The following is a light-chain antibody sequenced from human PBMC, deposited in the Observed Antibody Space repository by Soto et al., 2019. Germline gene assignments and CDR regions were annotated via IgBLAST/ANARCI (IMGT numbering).Light chain of an antibody. CDR3: QQYSDLPMK. CDR1: QSVGSSY. V-gene: IGKV3-20*01. J-gene: IGKJ5*01. Sequence: EIVLAQSPGTLSLSPGERATLSCRASQSVGSSYLAWYQQKPGQAPRLLIYDASSRASGIPDRFSGSASGTDFTLTISRLEPEDFAVYFCQQYSDLPMKFGQGTRLEIK. CDR2: DAS.